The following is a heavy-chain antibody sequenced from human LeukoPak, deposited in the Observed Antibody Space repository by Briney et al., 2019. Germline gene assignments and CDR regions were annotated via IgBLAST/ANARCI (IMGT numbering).Heavy chain of an antibody. D-gene: IGHD3-10*01. CDR2: ISWNSGSI. V-gene: IGHV3-9*01. CDR1: GFTFDDYA. Sequence: GGSLRLSCAASGFTFDDYAMHWVRQAPGKGLEWVSGISWNSGSIGYADSVKGRFTISRDNSKNTLYLQMNSLRAEDTAVYYCARDGAMVRGVIDYWGQGTLVTVSS. J-gene: IGHJ4*02. CDR3: ARDGAMVRGVIDY.